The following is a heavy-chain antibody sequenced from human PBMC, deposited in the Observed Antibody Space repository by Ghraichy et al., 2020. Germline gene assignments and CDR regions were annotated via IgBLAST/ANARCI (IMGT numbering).Heavy chain of an antibody. CDR1: GFIFNTYW. CDR3: ASHGPY. V-gene: IGHV3-7*01. J-gene: IGHJ1*01. CDR2: INQDGRTK. Sequence: SCAASGFIFNTYWMSWVRQAPGKGLEWVANINQDGRTKSCVDSVKGRFIISRDNARNSLYLQMNSLRAEDTAVYYCASHGPYWGQGTLVTVSS.